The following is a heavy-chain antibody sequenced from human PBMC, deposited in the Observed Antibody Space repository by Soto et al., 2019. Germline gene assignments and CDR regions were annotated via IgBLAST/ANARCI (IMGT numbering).Heavy chain of an antibody. V-gene: IGHV4-59*01. J-gene: IGHJ5*02. CDR3: TRGVNYYDSSGSSWFDP. Sequence: PSETLSLTCSVSGGSISSGYWTWIRHPPGKRLEWIGYIYLGGSINYNPSLKSRVIISVDTAKNQFSLSLSSVTAADTAVYYCTRGVNYYDSSGSSWFDPWGQGALVTVS. D-gene: IGHD3-22*01. CDR1: GGSISSGY. CDR2: IYLGGSI.